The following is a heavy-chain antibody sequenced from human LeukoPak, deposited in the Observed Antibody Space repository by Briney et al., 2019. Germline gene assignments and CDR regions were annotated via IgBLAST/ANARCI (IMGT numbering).Heavy chain of an antibody. D-gene: IGHD6-19*01. CDR2: MYSSGSA. Sequence: SRTLSLTCGGAACCISRYYWSWIRQPAGRGLEWVGRMYSSGSADYNPSLKSRVTMSVDTSKNQFSLKLSAVTAADSAVYYCARDPSHSRGWFDPWGQGTRVTV. J-gene: IGHJ5*02. V-gene: IGHV4-4*07. CDR3: ARDPSHSRGWFDP. CDR1: ACCISRYY.